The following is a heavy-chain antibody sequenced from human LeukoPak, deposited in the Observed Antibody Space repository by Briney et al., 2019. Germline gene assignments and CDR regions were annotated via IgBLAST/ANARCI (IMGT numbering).Heavy chain of an antibody. D-gene: IGHD5-24*01. CDR1: GYTFTSYY. Sequence: ASVKVSCEASGYTFTSYYMHWVRQAPGQGLEWMGIINPSGGSTSYAQKFQGRVTMTRDTSTSTVYMELSSLRSEDTAAYYCARAQFRDAFDIWGQGTMVTVSS. V-gene: IGHV1-46*01. CDR3: ARAQFRDAFDI. J-gene: IGHJ3*02. CDR2: INPSGGST.